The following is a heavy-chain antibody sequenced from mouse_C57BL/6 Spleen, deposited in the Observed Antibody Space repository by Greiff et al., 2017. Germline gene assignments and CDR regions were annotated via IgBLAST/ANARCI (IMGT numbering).Heavy chain of an antibody. J-gene: IGHJ4*01. Sequence: QVQLQQSGAELVKPGASVKLSCKASGYTFTSYWMHWVKQRPGQGLEWIGMIHPNSGSTNYNEKFKSKATLTVDKSSSTAYMQLSSLTSEDSAVYYCARGITTPYYYAMDYWGQGTSVTVSS. CDR2: IHPNSGST. CDR3: ARGITTPYYYAMDY. CDR1: GYTFTSYW. V-gene: IGHV1-64*01. D-gene: IGHD1-1*01.